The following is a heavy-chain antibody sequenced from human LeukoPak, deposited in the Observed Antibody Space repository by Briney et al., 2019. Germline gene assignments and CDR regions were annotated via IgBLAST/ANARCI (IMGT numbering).Heavy chain of an antibody. J-gene: IGHJ1*01. D-gene: IGHD6-13*01. V-gene: IGHV4-34*01. CDR2: ISHSGST. CDR1: GGSFSGYY. Sequence: SETLSLTCAVYGGSFSGYYWSWIRQPPGKGLEWIGEISHSGSTNYNPSLKSRVTISVDTSKNQFSLKLSSVTAADTAVYYCAREGRSSWYAEYFQHWGQGTLVTVSS. CDR3: AREGRSSWYAEYFQH.